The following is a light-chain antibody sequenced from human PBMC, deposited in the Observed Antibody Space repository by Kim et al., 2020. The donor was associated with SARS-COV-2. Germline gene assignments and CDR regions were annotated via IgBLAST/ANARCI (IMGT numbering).Light chain of an antibody. J-gene: IGLJ3*02. CDR2: YDS. V-gene: IGLV3-21*04. CDR1: NIGSKS. CDR3: QVWDSSSDHPV. Sequence: SYELTQPPSVSVAPGKTARITCGGNNIGSKSVHRYQQKPGQAPVLVIYYDSDRPSGIPERFSGSNSGNTATLTISRVEAGDEADYYCQVWDSSSDHPVFG.